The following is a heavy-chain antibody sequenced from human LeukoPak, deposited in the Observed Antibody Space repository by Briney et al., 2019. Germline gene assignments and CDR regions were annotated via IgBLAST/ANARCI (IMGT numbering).Heavy chain of an antibody. D-gene: IGHD1-26*01. CDR3: AKGGKWDVTPFDY. J-gene: IGHJ4*02. V-gene: IGHV3-23*01. CDR2: ISGSGGST. Sequence: PGGSLRLSCAPAAFTFSSYAMSWVRQAPGKGREWVSAISGSGGSTYYADSVKGRFTISRDNSKNTLYLQMNSLRAEDTAVYYCAKGGKWDVTPFDYWGQGTLVTVSS. CDR1: AFTFSSYA.